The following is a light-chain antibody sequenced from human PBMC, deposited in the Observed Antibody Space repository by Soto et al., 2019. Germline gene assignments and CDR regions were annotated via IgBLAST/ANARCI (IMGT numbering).Light chain of an antibody. J-gene: IGLJ1*01. CDR3: SSYRSSTTFV. Sequence: QSALTQPASVSGSPGQSITISCTGTSSDVGAYNYVSWYQQYPGKAPTVIIFEVRKRPSGVSNRFSGSKSGDTASLTISGLQAEDEADYYCSSYRSSTTFVFGTGTKLTVL. CDR1: SSDVGAYNY. V-gene: IGLV2-14*01. CDR2: EVR.